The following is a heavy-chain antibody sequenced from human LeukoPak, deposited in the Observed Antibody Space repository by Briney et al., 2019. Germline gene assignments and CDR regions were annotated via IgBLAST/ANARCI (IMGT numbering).Heavy chain of an antibody. CDR1: GYTFTSYY. CDR2: INPNSGGT. J-gene: IGHJ4*02. Sequence: ASVKVSCKASGYTFTSYYMHWVRQAPGQGLEWMGRINPNSGGTNYAQKFQGRVTMTRDTSISTAYMELSRLRSDDTAVYYCARETGYSYGYYFDYWGQGTLVTVSS. CDR3: ARETGYSYGYYFDY. D-gene: IGHD5-18*01. V-gene: IGHV1-2*06.